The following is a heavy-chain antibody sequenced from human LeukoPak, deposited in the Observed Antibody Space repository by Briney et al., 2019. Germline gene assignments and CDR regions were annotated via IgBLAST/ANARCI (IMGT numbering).Heavy chain of an antibody. CDR3: ARGLIVVVPAAIKDYYYMDV. CDR1: GYTFTSYG. V-gene: IGHV1-18*01. D-gene: IGHD2-2*02. J-gene: IGHJ6*03. CDR2: ISAYNGNT. Sequence: ASVKVSCKASGYTFTSYGISWVRQAPGQGLEWMGWISAYNGNTNYAQKLQGRVTMTTDTSTSTAYMELRSLRSDDTAVYYCARGLIVVVPAAIKDYYYMDVWGKGTTVTVSS.